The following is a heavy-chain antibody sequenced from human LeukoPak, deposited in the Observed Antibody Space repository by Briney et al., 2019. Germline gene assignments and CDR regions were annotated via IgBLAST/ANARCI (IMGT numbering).Heavy chain of an antibody. CDR2: TYYRSTWYN. D-gene: IGHD2-2*01. J-gene: IGHJ5*02. CDR3: ARRLTQYDCFDP. V-gene: IGHV6-1*01. CDR1: GDSVSSNSVT. Sequence: SQTLSLTCAISGDSVSSNSVTWNWIRQSPSRGLEWLGRTYYRSTWYNDYAVSVRGRITINPDTSKNQFSLHLNSVTPEDTAVYYCARRLTQYDCFDPWGQGTLVTVSS.